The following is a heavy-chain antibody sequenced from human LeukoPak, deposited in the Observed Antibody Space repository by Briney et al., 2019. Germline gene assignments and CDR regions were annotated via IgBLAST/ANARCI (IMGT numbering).Heavy chain of an antibody. Sequence: PGGSLRLSCAASGFAFSSYAMHWVRQAPGTGLEWVAVVSYDGSNKYYADSVKGRFTISRDNSKYTLYLQMDSLRAENTAVYYCARDSGDIVVVEAATYTFAYWGQGSLVTVSS. D-gene: IGHD2-15*01. CDR1: GFAFSSYA. V-gene: IGHV3-30*01. CDR3: ARDSGDIVVVEAATYTFAY. J-gene: IGHJ4*02. CDR2: VSYDGSNK.